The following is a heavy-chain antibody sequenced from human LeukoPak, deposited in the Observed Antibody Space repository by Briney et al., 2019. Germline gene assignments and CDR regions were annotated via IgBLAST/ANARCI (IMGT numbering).Heavy chain of an antibody. CDR3: ARDRGSYLIVSPNAFDI. J-gene: IGHJ3*02. CDR2: ISAYNGNT. V-gene: IGHV1-18*01. D-gene: IGHD1-26*01. Sequence: PWASVKVSCKASGYTFTSYGISWVRHAPGQGLEWMGWISAYNGNTNYAQKLQGRVTMTTDTSTSTAYMELRSLRSDDTAVYYCARDRGSYLIVSPNAFDIWGQGTMVTVSS. CDR1: GYTFTSYG.